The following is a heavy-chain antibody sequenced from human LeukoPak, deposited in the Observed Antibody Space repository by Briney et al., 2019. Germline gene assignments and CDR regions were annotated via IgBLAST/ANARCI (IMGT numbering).Heavy chain of an antibody. Sequence: PSETLSLTCAVYGGSFSGYYWSWIRQPPGKGLEWIGEINHSRSTNYNPPLKSRVTISVDTSKNQFSLKLSSVTAADTAVYYCARGLGFVNQLLCRWCWFDPWGQGTLVTVSS. CDR3: ARGLGFVNQLLCRWCWFDP. D-gene: IGHD2-2*01. CDR1: GGSFSGYY. CDR2: INHSRST. V-gene: IGHV4-34*01. J-gene: IGHJ5*02.